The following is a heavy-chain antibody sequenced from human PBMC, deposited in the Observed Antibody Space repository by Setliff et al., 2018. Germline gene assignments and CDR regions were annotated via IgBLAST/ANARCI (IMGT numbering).Heavy chain of an antibody. J-gene: IGHJ5*02. CDR1: GGSISNTYYY. Sequence: PSETLYLTCTVSGGSISNTYYYWSWIRQPAGQGLEWIGQIYTSWSTNYNPSLKSRVTMSVDTSKNHVSLKLSSVTAADTAVYYCARAHTWSLPNDNSGYPGWFDPWGQGTLVTVSS. CDR3: ARAHTWSLPNDNSGYPGWFDP. CDR2: IYTSWST. D-gene: IGHD3-22*01. V-gene: IGHV4-61*09.